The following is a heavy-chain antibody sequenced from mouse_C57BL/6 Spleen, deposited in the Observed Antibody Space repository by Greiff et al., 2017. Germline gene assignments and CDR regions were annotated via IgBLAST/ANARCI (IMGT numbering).Heavy chain of an antibody. Sequence: EVQVVESGAGLVKPGGSLKLSCAASGFTFSSYAMSWVRQTPEKRLEWVAYLSTGGGYIYYAETVKGQFTISRDKARTTLYLQMGRLKAEDTAVYYCTREGYDYGGFAYWGQGTLVTVSA. CDR1: GFTFSSYA. J-gene: IGHJ3*01. V-gene: IGHV5-9-1*02. D-gene: IGHD2-4*01. CDR3: TREGYDYGGFAY. CDR2: LSTGGGYI.